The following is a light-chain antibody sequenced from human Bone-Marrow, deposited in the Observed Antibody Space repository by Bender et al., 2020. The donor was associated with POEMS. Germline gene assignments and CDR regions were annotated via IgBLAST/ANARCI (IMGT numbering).Light chain of an antibody. J-gene: IGLJ3*02. CDR1: SSDGYNY. CDR2: DVD. V-gene: IGLV2-11*01. CDR3: CSYTTHNTWV. Sequence: QSALTQPRSMSGSLGQSVTISCTGTSSDGYNYVSWYQQHPGKAPKLMIYDVDKRPSGVPDRFSGSKSGITASLTISGLQAEDEANYYCCSYTTHNTWVFGGGTHLTVL.